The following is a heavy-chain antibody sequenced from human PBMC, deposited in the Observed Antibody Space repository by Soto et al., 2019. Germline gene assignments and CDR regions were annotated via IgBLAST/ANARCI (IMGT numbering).Heavy chain of an antibody. CDR1: GFTFSSYV. CDR3: AKGGPDCVSTPCYLLVAFDV. V-gene: IGHV3-30*18. J-gene: IGHJ3*01. Sequence: QVQLVQSGGGVVQPGRSLRLSCAASGFTFSSYVTHWVRQAPGKGLEWVAVISHDGSKKYYADSVKGRFTISRDNSKNTLYLQMNILRAEDTAVYYCAKGGPDCVSTPCYLLVAFDVWGQGTMVTVSS. D-gene: IGHD2-2*01. CDR2: ISHDGSKK.